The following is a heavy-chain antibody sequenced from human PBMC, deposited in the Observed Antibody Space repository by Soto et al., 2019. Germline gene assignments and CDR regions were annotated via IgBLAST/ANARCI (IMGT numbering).Heavy chain of an antibody. Sequence: PGGSLRLSCAASGFTFSSYSMNWVRQAPGKGLEWVSYISSSSSTIYYADSVKGRFTISRDNAKNSLYLQMNSLRAEDTAVYYCARDLIAYCGGDCYSGIRYGMDVCGQGTTLTVSS. CDR2: ISSSSSTI. V-gene: IGHV3-48*01. D-gene: IGHD2-21*02. CDR3: ARDLIAYCGGDCYSGIRYGMDV. CDR1: GFTFSSYS. J-gene: IGHJ6*02.